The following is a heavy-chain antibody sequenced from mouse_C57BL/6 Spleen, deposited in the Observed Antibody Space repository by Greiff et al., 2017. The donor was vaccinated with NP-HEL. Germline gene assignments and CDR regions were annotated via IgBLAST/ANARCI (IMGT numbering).Heavy chain of an antibody. CDR2: IDPSDSYT. D-gene: IGHD1-1*01. V-gene: IGHV1-59*01. CDR1: GYTFTSYW. CDR3: ARGERYYGSSRDY. Sequence: QVQLQQPGAELVRPGTSVKLSCKASGYTFTSYWMHWVKQRPGQGLEWIGVIDPSDSYTNYNQKFKGKATLTVDTSSSTAYMQLSSLTSEDSAVYYCARGERYYGSSRDYWGQGTTLTVSS. J-gene: IGHJ2*01.